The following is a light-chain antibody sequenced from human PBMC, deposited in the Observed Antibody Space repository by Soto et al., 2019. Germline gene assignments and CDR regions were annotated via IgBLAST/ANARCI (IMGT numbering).Light chain of an antibody. CDR1: QSVSANY. J-gene: IGKJ4*01. Sequence: EIVLTQSPGTLPVSPGETVTLSCRASQSVSANYLAWYQQRPGQAPRLLIYDASSRATGTPDRFSGSGSGTDFPLTIRRLEPEDFAIYYCQQYSTSRQVTFGGGTKVEIK. V-gene: IGKV3-20*01. CDR2: DAS. CDR3: QQYSTSRQVT.